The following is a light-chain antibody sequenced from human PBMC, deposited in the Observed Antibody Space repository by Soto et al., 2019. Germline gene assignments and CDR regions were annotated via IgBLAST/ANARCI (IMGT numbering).Light chain of an antibody. V-gene: IGKV3-15*01. CDR1: QSSTSK. CDR2: GTS. Sequence: IPQSPATLSCSPLYRATLSCRATQSSTSKVAWYQQKPGPAHRLIIYGTSTRVTGIPDRLSGSGSGTEFTLTISSLQSEDFAVYYCQKYYTWPLTCGGRTKG. J-gene: IGKJ4*02. CDR3: QKYYTWPLT.